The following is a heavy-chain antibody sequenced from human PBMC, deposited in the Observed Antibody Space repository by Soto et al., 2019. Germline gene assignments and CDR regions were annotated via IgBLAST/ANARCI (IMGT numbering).Heavy chain of an antibody. CDR3: AIRTTVTTRLGY. D-gene: IGHD4-17*01. CDR2: IYHSGST. CDR1: GGSISSSNW. V-gene: IGHV4-4*02. Sequence: QVQLQASGPGLVKPSGTLSLTCAVSGGSISSSNWWSWVRQPPGQGLEWIGEIYHSGSTNYNPSLTSRVTISVDKSKNQFALKLSSVTAADTAVYYCAIRTTVTTRLGYWGQGTLVTVSS. J-gene: IGHJ4*02.